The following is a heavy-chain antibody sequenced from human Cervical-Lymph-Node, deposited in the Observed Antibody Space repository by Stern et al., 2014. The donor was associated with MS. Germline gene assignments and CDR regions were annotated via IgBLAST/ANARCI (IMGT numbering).Heavy chain of an antibody. J-gene: IGHJ4*02. Sequence: EVQLVESGGDVIQPGGTLRLSCVGSGFAFTSHAMTWVRQAPGKGLECVSVISSFGTRTYYADSVKGRFTISRDNSNNTLFLQMTGLRAEDTAVYFCAKDPPGLYRPVDSWGQGTLVTVSS. CDR3: AKDPPGLYRPVDS. D-gene: IGHD4-11*01. CDR1: GFAFTSHA. CDR2: ISSFGTRT. V-gene: IGHV3-23*04.